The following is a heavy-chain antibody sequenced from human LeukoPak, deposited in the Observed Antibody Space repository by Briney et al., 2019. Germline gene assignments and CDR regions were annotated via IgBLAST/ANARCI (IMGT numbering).Heavy chain of an antibody. CDR3: AKAHQLWPTPDY. Sequence: GGSLRLSCAASGFTFSSYGMHWVRQAPGKGLEWVAFIRYDGSNKYYADSVKGRFTISRDNSKNTLYLQMNSLRAEDTAVYYCAKAHQLWPTPDYWGQGTLVTVSS. J-gene: IGHJ4*02. D-gene: IGHD5-18*01. CDR1: GFTFSSYG. CDR2: IRYDGSNK. V-gene: IGHV3-30*02.